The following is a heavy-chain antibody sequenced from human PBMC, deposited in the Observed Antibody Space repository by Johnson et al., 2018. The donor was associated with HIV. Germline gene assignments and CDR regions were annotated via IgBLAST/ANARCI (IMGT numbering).Heavy chain of an antibody. CDR3: ARGWVGSTVTTSAGAFDI. CDR2: TPYDGTNK. J-gene: IGHJ3*02. V-gene: IGHV3-30-3*01. Sequence: QVQLVESVGGVVQSGRSLRLSCAASGFTFRSYSMHWVRQAPGKGLEWVAVTPYDGTNKNYADSVKGRFTIARDNSKSTLYLQMNSLRAEDTAVYFCARGWVGSTVTTSAGAFDIWGQGTMVTVSS. CDR1: GFTFRSYS. D-gene: IGHD4-17*01.